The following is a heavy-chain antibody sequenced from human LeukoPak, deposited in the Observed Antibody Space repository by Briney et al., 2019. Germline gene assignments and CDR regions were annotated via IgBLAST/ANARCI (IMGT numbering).Heavy chain of an antibody. CDR3: ARNTRGQKYYFDY. CDR1: GGSISSYY. V-gene: IGHV4-59*01. D-gene: IGHD6-25*01. Sequence: SETLSLTCTVSGGSISSYYWSWIRQPPGKGLEWIGYIYYSGSTNYNPSLKSRVTISVDTSKNQFSLKLSSVTAADTAVYYCARNTRGQKYYFDYWGQGTLVTVSS. CDR2: IYYSGST. J-gene: IGHJ4*02.